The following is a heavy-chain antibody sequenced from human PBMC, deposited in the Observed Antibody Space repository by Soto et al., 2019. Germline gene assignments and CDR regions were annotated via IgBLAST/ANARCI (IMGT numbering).Heavy chain of an antibody. CDR3: ARDKITGLFDY. V-gene: IGHV4-34*01. CDR1: GVFFSGYY. CDR2: INHSGST. D-gene: IGHD2-8*02. J-gene: IGHJ4*02. Sequence: PDTLSLTCAVYGVFFSGYYWTWIRQPPGPGLEWIGEINHSGSTNYNPSLKSRVTISVDTSKNQFSLKLTSVTAADTAVYYCARDKITGLFDYWGQGTLVTVSS.